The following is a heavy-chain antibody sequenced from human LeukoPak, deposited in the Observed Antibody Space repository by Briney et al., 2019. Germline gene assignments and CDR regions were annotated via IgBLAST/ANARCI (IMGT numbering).Heavy chain of an antibody. CDR3: ARRSNDAFDI. V-gene: IGHV1-18*01. CDR2: INTYNGNT. CDR1: GYTFTSYA. Sequence: GASVMVSCKASGYTFTSYAISWVRQAPGQGLEWMGWINTYNGNTNYAQKLQGRVTMTTDTSTSTAYMELRSLRSDDTAVYYCARRSNDAFDIWGQGTMVTVSS. J-gene: IGHJ3*02.